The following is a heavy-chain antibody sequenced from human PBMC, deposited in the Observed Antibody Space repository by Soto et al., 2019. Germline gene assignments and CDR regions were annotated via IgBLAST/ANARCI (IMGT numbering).Heavy chain of an antibody. D-gene: IGHD3-22*01. CDR3: ARKPFYYDTSAYRQAFDI. CDR1: GDSVTSGNYY. Sequence: PSETLSLTCTVSGDSVTSGNYYWSWIRQPPGKGLEWIGHIYYTGSTNYNPSLKSRVTISIDTSTNQFSLKLGSVTAADTAVYYCARKPFYYDTSAYRQAFDIWGQGTMVTVSS. V-gene: IGHV4-61*01. J-gene: IGHJ3*02. CDR2: IYYTGST.